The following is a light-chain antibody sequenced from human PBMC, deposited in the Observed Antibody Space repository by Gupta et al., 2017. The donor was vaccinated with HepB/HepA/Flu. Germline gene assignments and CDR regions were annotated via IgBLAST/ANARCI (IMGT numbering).Light chain of an antibody. CDR1: QNIANY. V-gene: IGKV1-39*01. Sequence: DIQMTQSPSSLSASVGDRITITCRASQNIANYLSWYQQRPGKAPKLLIYAASSLQSGVPSRFSGSLSGTDFTLTISRLQPEDFATYYCLQGYTHPLTFGRGTKVDIK. CDR3: LQGYTHPLT. CDR2: AAS. J-gene: IGKJ4*01.